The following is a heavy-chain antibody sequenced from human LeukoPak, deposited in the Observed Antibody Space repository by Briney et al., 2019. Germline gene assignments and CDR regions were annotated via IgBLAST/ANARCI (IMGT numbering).Heavy chain of an antibody. Sequence: SQTLSLTCAVSGGSISSGGYSWSWIRQPPGKGLEWIGYIYHSGSTYYNPSLKSRVTISVDTSKNQFSLKLSSVTAADTAVYYCARGGDYGDHTAWFDPWGQGTLVTVSS. J-gene: IGHJ5*02. D-gene: IGHD4-17*01. CDR3: ARGGDYGDHTAWFDP. V-gene: IGHV4-30-2*05. CDR2: IYHSGST. CDR1: GGSISSGGYS.